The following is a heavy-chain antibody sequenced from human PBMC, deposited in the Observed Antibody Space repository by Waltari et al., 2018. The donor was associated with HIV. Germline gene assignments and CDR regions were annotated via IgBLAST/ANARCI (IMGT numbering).Heavy chain of an antibody. D-gene: IGHD2-2*01. J-gene: IGHJ6*02. CDR1: GGTFSSYV. V-gene: IGHV1-69*01. CDR3: ARGVVPATTDV. Sequence: QVQLVQSGAEVKKPGSSVKVSCKASGGTFSSYVISWVRQAPGQGLEGMGGSIPIVGTANYAQKFQGRCTITADESTSTAYMELTSLRSEDTAVYYCARGVVPATTDVWGQGTTVTVSS. CDR2: SIPIVGTA.